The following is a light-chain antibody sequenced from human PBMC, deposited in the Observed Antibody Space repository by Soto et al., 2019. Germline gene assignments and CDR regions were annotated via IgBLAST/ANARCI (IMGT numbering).Light chain of an antibody. J-gene: IGKJ4*01. V-gene: IGKV3-11*01. CDR2: DAS. Sequence: DTVLTQSPATLSLSPGERATLSCRASQSVRSYLAWYQQKPGQAPRLLLYDASNRATGIPARFSGGGSGTDFTLTISSLEPEDVAVYYCQQRWNWPLTFGGGTKVEIK. CDR1: QSVRSY. CDR3: QQRWNWPLT.